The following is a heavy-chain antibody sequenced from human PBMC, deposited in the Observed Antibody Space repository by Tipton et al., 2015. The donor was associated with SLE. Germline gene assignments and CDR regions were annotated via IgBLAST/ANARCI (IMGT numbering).Heavy chain of an antibody. CDR2: IYYSGIT. J-gene: IGHJ3*02. CDR3: ARDVEADLGAAYDI. Sequence: TLSLTCTVSGDSIRSSGYFWAWIRQPPGKGLEWIGYIYYSGITYYRLSLKSRVTISLDRSRNEVSLELISATAADTALYSCARDVEADLGAAYDIWGRGTMVTVSS. CDR1: GDSIRSSGYF. V-gene: IGHV4-39*07.